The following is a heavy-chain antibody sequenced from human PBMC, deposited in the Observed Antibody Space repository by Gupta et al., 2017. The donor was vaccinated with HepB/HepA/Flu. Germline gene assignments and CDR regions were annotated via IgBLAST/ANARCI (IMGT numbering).Heavy chain of an antibody. CDR2: INHSGST. J-gene: IGHJ4*02. CDR3: ARAAVSKDVIVGRGASYYFDY. D-gene: IGHD1-26*01. CDR1: SGSFSGYY. Sequence: QVQLQQWGAGLLKPSETLSLTCAVYSGSFSGYYWSWIRQPPGKGLEWIGEINHSGSTNYNPSLKSRVTISKDTSKNQFSLKLSSVTAADTAVYYCARAAVSKDVIVGRGASYYFDYWGQGTLVTISS. V-gene: IGHV4-34*02.